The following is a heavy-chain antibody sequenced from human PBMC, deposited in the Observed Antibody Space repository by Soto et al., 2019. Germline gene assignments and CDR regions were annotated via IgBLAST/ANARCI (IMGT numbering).Heavy chain of an antibody. CDR2: INHSGST. Sequence: QVQLQQWGAGLLKPSETLSLTCAVYGGSFSGYYWSWIRQPPGKGLKWIREINHSGSTNYNPSLKSGVTMSVDRSKNQCCLKLSSVTAADTAVYYCVRARIVVVPAARYNWFDPWGQGTLVTVSS. CDR1: GGSFSGYY. V-gene: IGHV4-34*01. D-gene: IGHD2-2*01. J-gene: IGHJ5*02. CDR3: VRARIVVVPAARYNWFDP.